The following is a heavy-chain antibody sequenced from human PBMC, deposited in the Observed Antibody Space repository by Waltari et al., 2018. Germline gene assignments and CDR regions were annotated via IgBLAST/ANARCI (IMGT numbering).Heavy chain of an antibody. CDR1: GGSISSSSYY. J-gene: IGHJ4*02. CDR3: ASPAWYYYDSSGFLRDY. D-gene: IGHD3-22*01. CDR2: IYYSGRT. Sequence: QLQLQESGPGLVKPSETLSLTCTVSGGSISSSSYYWGWIRQPPGKGLEWIGSIYYSGRTHYNPSLKSRVTISVDTSKNQFSLKLSSVTAADTAVYYCASPAWYYYDSSGFLRDYWGQGTLVTVSS. V-gene: IGHV4-39*01.